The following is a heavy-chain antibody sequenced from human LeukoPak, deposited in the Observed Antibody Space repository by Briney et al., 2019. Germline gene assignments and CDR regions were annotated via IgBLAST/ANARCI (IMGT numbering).Heavy chain of an antibody. Sequence: SETLSLTCTVSGGSISSHYWSWIRQPPGKGLEWIGYIYNIGSTNYNPSLRSRVTISLDTSKNQFSLKLTSVTAADTAVYFCARDDYGVSDAFDVWGQGTVVTVSS. V-gene: IGHV4-59*08. CDR1: GGSISSHY. J-gene: IGHJ3*01. CDR2: IYNIGST. CDR3: ARDDYGVSDAFDV. D-gene: IGHD3-16*01.